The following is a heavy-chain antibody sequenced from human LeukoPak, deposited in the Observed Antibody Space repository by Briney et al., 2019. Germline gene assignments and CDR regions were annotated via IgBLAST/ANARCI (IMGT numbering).Heavy chain of an antibody. CDR2: IKEDGSKE. CDR3: ARGEAFCDY. Sequence: PGGSPRLSCAASGFTFSRYWMTWVRQAPGKGLEWVANIKEDGSKEYYVDSVRGRFTISRDNAKNSLYLQMNSLRPEDTAVYFCARGEAFCDYWGQGALVTVSS. CDR1: GFTFSRYW. V-gene: IGHV3-7*05. J-gene: IGHJ4*02.